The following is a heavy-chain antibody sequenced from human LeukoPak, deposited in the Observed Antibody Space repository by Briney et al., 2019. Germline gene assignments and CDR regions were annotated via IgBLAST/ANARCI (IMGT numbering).Heavy chain of an antibody. CDR1: GFTFSSYA. CDR3: ARHPVDTAMVTPWFDP. V-gene: IGHV4-34*01. Sequence: GSLRLSCAASGFTFSSYAMNWVRQAPGKGLEWIGEINHSGSTNYNPSLKSRVTISVDTSKNQFSLKLSSVTAADTAVYYCARHPVDTAMVTPWFDPWGQGTLVTVSS. J-gene: IGHJ5*02. CDR2: INHSGST. D-gene: IGHD5-18*01.